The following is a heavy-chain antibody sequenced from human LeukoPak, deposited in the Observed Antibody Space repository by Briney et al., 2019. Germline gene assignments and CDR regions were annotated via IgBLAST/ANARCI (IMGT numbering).Heavy chain of an antibody. V-gene: IGHV3-30*18. CDR2: ISYDGSNK. CDR1: GFTFSSYG. D-gene: IGHD6-19*01. Sequence: GGSLRLSCATSGFTFSSYGMHWVRQAPGKGLEWVAVISYDGSNKHYADSVKGRFTISRDNSKNTLYLQMNSLRAEDTAVYYCAKELLDHGVADYYFDYWGQGTLVTVSS. CDR3: AKELLDHGVADYYFDY. J-gene: IGHJ4*02.